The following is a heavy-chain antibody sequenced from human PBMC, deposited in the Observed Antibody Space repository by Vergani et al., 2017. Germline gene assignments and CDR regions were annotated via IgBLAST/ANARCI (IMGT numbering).Heavy chain of an antibody. CDR3: ARDSEDIVVVVAASPDY. CDR2: INPNSGGT. CDR1: GYTFTGYY. V-gene: IGHV1-2*02. D-gene: IGHD2-15*01. J-gene: IGHJ4*02. Sequence: QVQLVQSGAEVQKPGASVKVSCKASGYTFTGYYMHWVRQAPGQGLEWMGWINPNSGGTNYAQKFQGRVTMTRDTSISTAYMELSRLRSDDTAVYYCARDSEDIVVVVAASPDYWGQGTLVTVSS.